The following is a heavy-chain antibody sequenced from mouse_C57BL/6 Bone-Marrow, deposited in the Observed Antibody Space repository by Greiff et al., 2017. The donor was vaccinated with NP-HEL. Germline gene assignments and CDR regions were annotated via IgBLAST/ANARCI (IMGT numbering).Heavy chain of an antibody. CDR3: ARTGFGSKDYYAMDY. Sequence: VHLVESGAELVRPGTSVKMSCKASGYTFTNYWIGWAKQRPGHGLEWIGDIYPGGGYANYNEKFKGKATLTADKSSSTAYMQFSSLTSDDSAIDYCARTGFGSKDYYAMDYWGQGTSVTVSS. CDR1: GYTFTNYW. CDR2: IYPGGGYA. J-gene: IGHJ4*01. V-gene: IGHV1-63*01.